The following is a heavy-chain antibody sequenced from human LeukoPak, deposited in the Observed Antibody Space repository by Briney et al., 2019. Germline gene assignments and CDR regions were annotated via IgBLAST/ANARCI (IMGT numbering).Heavy chain of an antibody. CDR3: AGTLRDGYNKGGFDY. V-gene: IGHV4-38-2*01. CDR1: GYSISSGYY. CDR2: IYHSGST. Sequence: SETLSLACAVSGYSISSGYYWGWIRQPPGKGLERIGSIYHSGSTYYNPSLKSRVTISVDTSKNQFSLKLSSVTAADTAVYYCAGTLRDGYNKGGFDYWGQGTLVTVSS. D-gene: IGHD5-24*01. J-gene: IGHJ4*02.